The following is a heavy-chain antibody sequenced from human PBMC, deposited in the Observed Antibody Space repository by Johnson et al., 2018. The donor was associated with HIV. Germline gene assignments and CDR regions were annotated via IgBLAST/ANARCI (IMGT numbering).Heavy chain of an antibody. D-gene: IGHD6-19*01. CDR1: GFTVSSNY. V-gene: IGHV3-66*01. Sequence: VQLVESGGGVVQPGRSLRLSCAASGFTVSSNYMSWVRQAPGKGLEWVSVIYSGGSTYYADSVKGRFTISRDNSKNTLYLQMNSLRAEDTAVYYCARDIIAVAGYDAFDIWGQGTMVTVSS. CDR3: ARDIIAVAGYDAFDI. CDR2: IYSGGST. J-gene: IGHJ3*02.